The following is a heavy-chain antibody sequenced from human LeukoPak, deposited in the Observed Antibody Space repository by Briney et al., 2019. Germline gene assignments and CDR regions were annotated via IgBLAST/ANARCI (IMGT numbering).Heavy chain of an antibody. Sequence: ASVKVSCKASGYTFASYYMHWVRQAPGQGLEWMGTINPSGASTRYAQKFQGRVTMTRDTSTGTVYMELSSLRSEDTAVYYCARAHGGYSGYDLGVPFYWGQGTLVTVSS. V-gene: IGHV1-46*01. D-gene: IGHD5-12*01. CDR1: GYTFASYY. J-gene: IGHJ4*02. CDR3: ARAHGGYSGYDLGVPFY. CDR2: INPSGAST.